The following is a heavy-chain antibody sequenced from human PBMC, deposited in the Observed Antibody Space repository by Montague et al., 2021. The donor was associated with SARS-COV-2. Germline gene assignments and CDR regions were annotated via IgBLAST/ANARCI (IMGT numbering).Heavy chain of an antibody. J-gene: IGHJ3*02. CDR2: ISSSGSTI. D-gene: IGHD5-18*01. V-gene: IGHV3-11*01. CDR3: ARVRHSYGYLSAFDI. CDR1: GGSISSSSYY. Sequence: LSLTCTVSGGSISSSSYYWAWIRQAPGKGLEWVSYISSSGSTIYYADSVKGRFTTSRDNAKNSLYLQMNSLRAEDTAVYYCARVRHSYGYLSAFDIWGQGTMVTVSS.